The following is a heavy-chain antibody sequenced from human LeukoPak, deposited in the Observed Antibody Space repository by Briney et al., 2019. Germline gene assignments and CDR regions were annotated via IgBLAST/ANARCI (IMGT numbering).Heavy chain of an antibody. CDR1: GGSISSSSYY. CDR3: ARGPDYDYVWRNSPPDY. D-gene: IGHD3-16*01. J-gene: IGHJ4*02. V-gene: IGHV4-39*01. Sequence: SETLSLTCTVSGGSISSSSYYWGWIRQPPGKGLEWIGSIYYSGSTYYNPSLKSRVTISVDTSKNPFSLKLSSVTAADTAVYYCARGPDYDYVWRNSPPDYWGQGTLVTVSS. CDR2: IYYSGST.